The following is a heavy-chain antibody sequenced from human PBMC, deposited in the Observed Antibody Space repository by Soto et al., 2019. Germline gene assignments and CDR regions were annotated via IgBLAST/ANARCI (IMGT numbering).Heavy chain of an antibody. CDR1: GGTFSSYA. Sequence: QVQLVQSGAEVKKPGSSVKVSCKASGGTFSSYAISWVRQAPGQGREWMGGFIPIFGTANYAQKFQGRVTITADESTSTAYMVLSSLRCEDKAVYYCARGAAAALIYYFDYWGQGTLVTVSS. CDR2: FIPIFGTA. CDR3: ARGAAAALIYYFDY. D-gene: IGHD6-13*01. V-gene: IGHV1-69*01. J-gene: IGHJ4*02.